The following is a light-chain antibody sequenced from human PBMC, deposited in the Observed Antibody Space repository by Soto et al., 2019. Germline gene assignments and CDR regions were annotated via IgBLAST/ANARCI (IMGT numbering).Light chain of an antibody. CDR3: SSYTSSSTML. CDR2: EVS. J-gene: IGLJ2*01. V-gene: IGLV2-14*01. CDR1: SSDVGGYNY. Sequence: QSVLTQPASVSGSPGQSITISCTGTSSDVGGYNYVSWYQQHPGKAPKLMIYEVSNRPSGVSSRFSGSKSGNTASLTISGLQAEDEGDYYCSSYTSSSTMLFGGGTKLTVL.